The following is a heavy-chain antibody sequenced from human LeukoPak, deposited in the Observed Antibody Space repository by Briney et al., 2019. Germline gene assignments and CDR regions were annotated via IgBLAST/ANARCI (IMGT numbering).Heavy chain of an antibody. CDR1: GFTFSSHW. J-gene: IGHJ3*02. D-gene: IGHD6-13*01. CDR3: ARDSEYSSSFAFDI. CDR2: INQDGSER. Sequence: GGSLRPSCAASGFTFSSHWMTWVRQAPGKGLEWVANINQDGSERYYVDSVKGRFTISRDNAKNSLYLQMNSLRSEDTAVYYCARDSEYSSSFAFDIWGQGTMVTVSS. V-gene: IGHV3-7*01.